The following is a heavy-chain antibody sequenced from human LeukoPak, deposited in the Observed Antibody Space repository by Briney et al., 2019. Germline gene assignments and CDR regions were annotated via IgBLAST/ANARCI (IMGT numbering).Heavy chain of an antibody. J-gene: IGHJ4*02. CDR1: GGYISSSTYY. D-gene: IGHD3-16*01. V-gene: IGHV4-39*01. Sequence: SETLSLTCTVSGGYISSSTYYWGWIRQPPGKGLEWIGSIYYSGSTYYNPSLKSRVTISVDTSKNQFSLKLSSVTAADPAVYYCASPGGGPTDYWGQGTLVTVSS. CDR2: IYYSGST. CDR3: ASPGGGPTDY.